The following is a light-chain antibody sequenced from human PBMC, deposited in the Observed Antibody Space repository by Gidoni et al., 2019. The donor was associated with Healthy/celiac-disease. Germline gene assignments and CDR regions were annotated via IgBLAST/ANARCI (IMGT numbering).Light chain of an antibody. J-gene: IGLJ1*01. Sequence: SYVLTQPPSVSVAPGKPAMITCGGYNIGSKRVHWYEQKPGQAPVLVVYDDSDRPSGIPVRFSGSNSGNTATLTISRVEAGDEADYYCQVWDSSSDHGVFGTGTKVTVL. V-gene: IGLV3-21*03. CDR3: QVWDSSSDHGV. CDR1: NIGSKR. CDR2: DDS.